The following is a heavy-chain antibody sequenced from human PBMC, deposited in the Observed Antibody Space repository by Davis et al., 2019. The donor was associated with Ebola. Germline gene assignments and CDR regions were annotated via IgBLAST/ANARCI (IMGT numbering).Heavy chain of an antibody. CDR3: AKGTWGEVATIDY. CDR2: ISYDGSNK. D-gene: IGHD5-12*01. Sequence: PGGSLRLSCAASGFTFSSYGMHWVRQAPGKGLEWVAVISYDGSNKYYADSVKGRFTISRGNSKNTLYLQMNSLRAEDTAVYYCAKGTWGEVATIDYWGQGTLVTVSS. V-gene: IGHV3-30*18. CDR1: GFTFSSYG. J-gene: IGHJ4*02.